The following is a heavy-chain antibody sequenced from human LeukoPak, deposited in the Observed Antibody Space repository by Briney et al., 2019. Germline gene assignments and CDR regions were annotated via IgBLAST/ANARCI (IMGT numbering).Heavy chain of an antibody. CDR1: GGSISSSYYY. CDR2: IYYSGST. CDR3: ARGLSNSRSSGWWWEVRQDAFDI. D-gene: IGHD6-19*01. Sequence: PSETLSLICTVSGGSISSSYYYWGWIRQPPGKGLEWIGSIYYSGSTNYNPSLKSRVTISVDTSKNQFSLKLSSVTAADTAVYYCARGLSNSRSSGWWWEVRQDAFDIWGQGTMVTVSS. V-gene: IGHV4-39*07. J-gene: IGHJ3*02.